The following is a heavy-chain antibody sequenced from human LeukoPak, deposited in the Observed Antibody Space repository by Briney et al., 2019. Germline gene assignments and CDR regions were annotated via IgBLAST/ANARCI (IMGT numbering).Heavy chain of an antibody. V-gene: IGHV3-33*01. Sequence: GGSLRLSCAASGFTFTNYAMHWVRQAPGKGLEWVAVIWDDGGNKFYADSVKGRFTISRDNSKNTLYLQMNSLRAEDTAIYYCAREGMVATFDYWGQGTLVTVSS. J-gene: IGHJ4*02. CDR1: GFTFTNYA. D-gene: IGHD5-12*01. CDR3: AREGMVATFDY. CDR2: IWDDGGNK.